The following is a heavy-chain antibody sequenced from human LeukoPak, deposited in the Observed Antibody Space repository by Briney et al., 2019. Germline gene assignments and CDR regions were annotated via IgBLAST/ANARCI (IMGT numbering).Heavy chain of an antibody. J-gene: IGHJ4*02. CDR3: ARSVECFEN. Sequence: SETLSLTCTVSGYSISSGYYWGWIRQPPGKGLEWIGSIYHSGSTYYNPSLKSRVTISADTSKNQFSLKLSSVTAADTAVYYCARSVECFENWGQGTLVTVSS. V-gene: IGHV4-38-2*02. CDR2: IYHSGST. CDR1: GYSISSGYY. D-gene: IGHD3-16*01.